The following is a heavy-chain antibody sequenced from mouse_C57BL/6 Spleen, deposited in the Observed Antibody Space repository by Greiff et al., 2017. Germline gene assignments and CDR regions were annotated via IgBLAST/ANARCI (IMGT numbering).Heavy chain of an antibody. CDR3: ARLYYYCSSPFAY. Sequence: VQLQQPGAELVMPGASVKLSCKASGYTFTSYWMHWVKQRPGQGLEWIGEIDPSDSYTNYNQKFKGKSTLTVDKSSSTAYMQLSSLTSEDSAVYYCARLYYYCSSPFAYWGQGTLVTVSA. CDR1: GYTFTSYW. CDR2: IDPSDSYT. J-gene: IGHJ3*01. V-gene: IGHV1-69*01. D-gene: IGHD1-1*01.